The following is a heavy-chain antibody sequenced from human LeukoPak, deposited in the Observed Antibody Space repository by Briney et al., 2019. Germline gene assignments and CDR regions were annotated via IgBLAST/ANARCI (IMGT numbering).Heavy chain of an antibody. D-gene: IGHD2-2*01. Sequence: GGSLRLSCAASGFSFSNYWMSWVRQALGEGLEWVANIKQDGSEKHYVDSVKGRFTVSRDNAKNSLYLQMNSLRAEDTALYYCARAGHSDTTWYQWGQGTLVTVSS. J-gene: IGHJ4*02. CDR3: ARAGHSDTTWYQ. CDR1: GFSFSNYW. V-gene: IGHV3-7*01. CDR2: IKQDGSEK.